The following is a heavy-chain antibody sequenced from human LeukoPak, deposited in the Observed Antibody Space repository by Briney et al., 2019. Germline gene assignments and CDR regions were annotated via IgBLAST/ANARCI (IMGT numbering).Heavy chain of an antibody. CDR3: ARRRRMATISIGRVWFDP. CDR2: MNPNSGNT. J-gene: IGHJ5*02. Sequence: ASVKVSCKASGYTFTSYDINWVRQATGQGLEWMGWMNPNSGNTGYAQKFQGRVTMTRNTSISTAYMELSSLRSEDTAVYYCARRRRMATISIGRVWFDPWGQGTLVTVSS. D-gene: IGHD5-24*01. CDR1: GYTFTSYD. V-gene: IGHV1-8*01.